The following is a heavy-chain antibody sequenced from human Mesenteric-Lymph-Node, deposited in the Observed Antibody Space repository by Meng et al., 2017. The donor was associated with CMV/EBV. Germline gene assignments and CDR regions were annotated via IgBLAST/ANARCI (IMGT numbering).Heavy chain of an antibody. D-gene: IGHD6-19*01. CDR1: GLTLNGYW. CDR3: VRDGRSGWHFDY. V-gene: IGHV3-7*04. J-gene: IGHJ4*02. CDR2: INQDGSMR. Sequence: SCEASGLTLNGYWRSWIRQTPERGLEWVANINQDGSMRYYLDSVKGRFTTSRDNVKSSLHLQMSSLRAEDTAVYYCVRDGRSGWHFDYWGQGTLVTVSS.